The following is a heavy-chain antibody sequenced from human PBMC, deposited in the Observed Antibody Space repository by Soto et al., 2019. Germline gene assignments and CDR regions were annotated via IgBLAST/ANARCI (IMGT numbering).Heavy chain of an antibody. D-gene: IGHD6-13*01. CDR3: TTDGVWYSRNWTQDY. CDR2: IKSKTNDGTT. CDR1: WFPFNNAR. J-gene: IGHJ4*02. Sequence: WGSPEISLATPWFPFNNARMNRVPPAPGEGLEWVGRIKSKTNDGTTDYAAPVKGRFTISRDDSKNTLYLQMYSLKTEDTAVYYCTTDGVWYSRNWTQDYWGQGTLVTVSS. V-gene: IGHV3-15*07.